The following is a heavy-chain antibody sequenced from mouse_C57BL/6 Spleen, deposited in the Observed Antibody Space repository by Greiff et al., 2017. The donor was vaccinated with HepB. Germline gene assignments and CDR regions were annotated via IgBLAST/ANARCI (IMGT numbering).Heavy chain of an antibody. D-gene: IGHD2-1*01. Sequence: EVKLMESGGGLVKPGGSLKLSCAASGFTFSDYGMHWVRQAPEKGLEWVAYISSGSSTIYYADTVKGRFTISRDNAKNTLFLQMTSLRSEDTAMYYCARSYGNYAFDYWGQGTTLTVSS. CDR1: GFTFSDYG. CDR3: ARSYGNYAFDY. CDR2: ISSGSSTI. J-gene: IGHJ2*01. V-gene: IGHV5-17*01.